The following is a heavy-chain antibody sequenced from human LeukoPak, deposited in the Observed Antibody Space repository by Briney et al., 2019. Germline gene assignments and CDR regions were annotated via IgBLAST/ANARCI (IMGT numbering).Heavy chain of an antibody. Sequence: GGSLRLSCAASGFTFSGSAMHWVRQASGKGLEWVSYISSSGSTIYYADSVKGRFTISRDNAKNSLYLQMNSLRAEDTAVYYCARTEIGDREFDYWGQGTLVTVSS. V-gene: IGHV3-48*03. CDR3: ARTEIGDREFDY. CDR1: GFTFSGSA. CDR2: ISSSGSTI. J-gene: IGHJ4*02. D-gene: IGHD2-21*01.